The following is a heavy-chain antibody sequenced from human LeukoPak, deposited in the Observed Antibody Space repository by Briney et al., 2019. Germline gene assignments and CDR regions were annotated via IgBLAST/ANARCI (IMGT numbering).Heavy chain of an antibody. J-gene: IGHJ4*02. CDR2: IYYSGST. D-gene: IGHD2-15*01. Sequence: PSETLSLTCTVSGGSISSGDYYWSWIRQPPGKGLEWIGYIYYSGSTYYNPSLKSRVTISVDTSKNQFSLKLSSVTAADTAVYYCARIFRLGYCSGGSCPYYFDYWGQGTLVTVSS. CDR1: GGSISSGDYY. V-gene: IGHV4-30-4*08. CDR3: ARIFRLGYCSGGSCPYYFDY.